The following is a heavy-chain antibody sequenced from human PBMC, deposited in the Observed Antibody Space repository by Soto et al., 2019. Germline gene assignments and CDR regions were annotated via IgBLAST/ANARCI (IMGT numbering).Heavy chain of an antibody. Sequence: EVQLVESGGGLIQPGGSLRLSCAASGFTVSSNYMSWVRQAPGKGLEWVSVIYRGGSTYYADSVKGRFTISRDNSKNTLYLQMNSLRAENTAVYYCARGIRSYSSRGRAFDIWGQGKMVTVSS. CDR3: ARGIRSYSSRGRAFDI. V-gene: IGHV3-53*01. CDR1: GFTVSSNY. CDR2: IYRGGST. D-gene: IGHD6-13*01. J-gene: IGHJ3*02.